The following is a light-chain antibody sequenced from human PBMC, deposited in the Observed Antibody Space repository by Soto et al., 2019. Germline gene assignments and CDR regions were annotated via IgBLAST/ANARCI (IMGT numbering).Light chain of an antibody. V-gene: IGKV3-20*01. Sequence: EIVLTQSPGTLSFSPGERAPLSCRASQSVTSSYLAWYQLKPGQAPRLLIFATSRRATDIPDRFSGSGSGTDFTLAIRRLEPEDFAVYYCHQFGYSPRTFGQGTKVDIK. CDR2: ATS. J-gene: IGKJ1*01. CDR3: HQFGYSPRT. CDR1: QSVTSSY.